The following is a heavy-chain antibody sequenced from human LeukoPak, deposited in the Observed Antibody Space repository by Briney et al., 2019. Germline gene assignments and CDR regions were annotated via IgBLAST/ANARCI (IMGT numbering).Heavy chain of an antibody. J-gene: IGHJ6*03. CDR3: ARERVGGSFYYYYYMDV. CDR2: ISSSGSTI. D-gene: IGHD1-26*01. CDR1: GFTFSSYE. Sequence: GGSLRLSCAASGFTFSSYEMNWVRQAPGKGLEWVSYISSSGSTIYYADSVKGRFTISRDNAKNTLFLQMNSLRAEDTAVYYCARERVGGSFYYYYYMDVWGKGTTVTVSS. V-gene: IGHV3-48*03.